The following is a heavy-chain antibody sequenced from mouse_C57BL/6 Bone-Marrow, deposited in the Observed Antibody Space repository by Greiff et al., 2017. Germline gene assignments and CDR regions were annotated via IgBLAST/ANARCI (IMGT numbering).Heavy chain of an antibody. Sequence: VQLQQPGAALVMPGASVKLSCKASGYTFTSYWMHWVKQRPGQGLEWIGAIDPSDSYAHYNQQFQGKSTLPVDKSSSAAYLQLSSLTSEDSAVYYSARETLFWFADWGQGTLLTVAA. CDR3: ARETLFWFAD. V-gene: IGHV1-69*01. J-gene: IGHJ3*01. CDR2: IDPSDSYA. D-gene: IGHD1-1*01. CDR1: GYTFTSYW.